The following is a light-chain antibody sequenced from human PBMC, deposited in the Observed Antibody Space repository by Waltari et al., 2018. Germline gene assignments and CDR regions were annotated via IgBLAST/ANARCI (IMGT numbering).Light chain of an antibody. J-gene: IGKJ1*01. V-gene: IGKV1-5*03. CDR1: ESINSW. Sequence: DIHMTQSPSTLSAFVGDTVTITCRASESINSWLAWYQEKPGKAPKLLIQKASNLESGVPSRFSGSGSGTEFTLTISSLQADDFASYYCQQYRISPWTFGQGTKVEI. CDR3: QQYRISPWT. CDR2: KAS.